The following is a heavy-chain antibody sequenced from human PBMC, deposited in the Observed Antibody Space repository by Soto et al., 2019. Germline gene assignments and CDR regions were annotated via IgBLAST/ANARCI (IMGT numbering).Heavy chain of an antibody. D-gene: IGHD3-16*02. Sequence: GGSLRLSCAASWFTVSSNYMSWVRQAPGKGLEWVSVIYSGGSTYYADSVKGRFTISRDNSKNTLYLQMNSLRAEDTAVYYCARDKLGGYLSFYYGVDGWGQGNTVT. V-gene: IGHV3-53*01. CDR2: IYSGGST. CDR3: ARDKLGGYLSFYYGVDG. CDR1: WFTVSSNY. J-gene: IGHJ6*02.